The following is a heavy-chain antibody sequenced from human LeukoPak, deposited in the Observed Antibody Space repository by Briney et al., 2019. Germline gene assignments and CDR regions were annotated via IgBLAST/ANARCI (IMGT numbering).Heavy chain of an antibody. D-gene: IGHD2-15*01. CDR1: GYSFTTYW. J-gene: IGHJ4*02. V-gene: IGHV5-51*01. CDR2: IYPGDSDT. CDR3: ARARYCSGGSCYAEY. Sequence: PGESLKISCKGSGYSFTTYWIGLVRQMPGKGLEWMGIIYPGDSDTRYSPSFQGQVTISADKSISTAYLQWSSLKASDTAMYFCARARYCSGGSCYAEYWGQGTLVTVSS.